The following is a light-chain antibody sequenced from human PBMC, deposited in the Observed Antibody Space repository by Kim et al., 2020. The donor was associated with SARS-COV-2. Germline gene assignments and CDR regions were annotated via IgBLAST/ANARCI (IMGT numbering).Light chain of an antibody. CDR1: QSISNY. V-gene: IGKV1-39*01. J-gene: IGKJ2*01. CDR2: AAS. Sequence: SASVGDRVTITCRASQSISNYLNWYQQKPGKAPKLLIFAASNLEVGVPSRFSGSGSGTDFTLTISSLQSEDFATYSCQQSFSTPYTFGQGTKLEI. CDR3: QQSFSTPYT.